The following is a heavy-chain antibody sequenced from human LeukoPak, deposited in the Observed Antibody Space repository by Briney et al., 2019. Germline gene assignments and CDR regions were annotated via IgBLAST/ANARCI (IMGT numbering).Heavy chain of an antibody. CDR3: ARRGYSYVHIDY. J-gene: IGHJ4*02. V-gene: IGHV4-34*01. CDR2: INHSGST. Sequence: SETLSLTCAVYGGSFSGYYWGWIRQPPGKGLEWIGEINHSGSTNYNPSLKSRVTISVDTSKNQFSLKLSSVTAADTAVYYCARRGYSYVHIDYWGQGTLVTVSS. CDR1: GGSFSGYY. D-gene: IGHD5-18*01.